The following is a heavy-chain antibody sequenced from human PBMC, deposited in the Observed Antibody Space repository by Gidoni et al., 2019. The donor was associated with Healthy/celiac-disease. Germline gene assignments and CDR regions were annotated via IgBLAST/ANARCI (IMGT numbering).Heavy chain of an antibody. Sequence: QVQLVESGGGVAQPGRSLRLSCAASGVTFSSDGMHWVRQAPGKGLEWVAVISYDGSNKYYADSVKGRFTISRDNSKNTLYLQMNSLRAEDTAVYYCAKAAGYSSGWYGEDDAFDIWGQGTMVTVSS. V-gene: IGHV3-30*18. CDR2: ISYDGSNK. J-gene: IGHJ3*02. CDR1: GVTFSSDG. D-gene: IGHD6-19*01. CDR3: AKAAGYSSGWYGEDDAFDI.